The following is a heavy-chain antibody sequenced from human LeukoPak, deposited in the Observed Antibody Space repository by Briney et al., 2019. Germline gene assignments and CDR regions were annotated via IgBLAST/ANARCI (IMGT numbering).Heavy chain of an antibody. CDR1: GFTFSSYA. D-gene: IGHD3-10*01. CDR3: AKDDAWLRFGE. CDR2: ISPSADIK. V-gene: IGHV3-23*01. Sequence: GGSLRLSCAASGFTFSSYAMSCVRQAPGKGLEWVSGISPSADIKYYADSVKGRFTISRDNSKNMLYLEVISLTADDTAVYYCAKDDAWLRFGEWSQGTLVTVSS. J-gene: IGHJ4*02.